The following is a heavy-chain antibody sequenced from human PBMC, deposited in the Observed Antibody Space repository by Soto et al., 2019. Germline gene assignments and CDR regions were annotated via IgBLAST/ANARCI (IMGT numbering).Heavy chain of an antibody. CDR3: TTDPGDYEDF. D-gene: IGHD4-17*01. CDR2: IKSRTDGGAA. V-gene: IGHV3-15*01. CDR1: GFTFINAW. J-gene: IGHJ4*02. Sequence: EVQLVESGGGFVQPGGSLRLSCEGSGFTFINAWMSWVRQTPGKGLEWVGRIKSRTDGGAADYAAPVRGRFAISRDDSKNTLYLQMNSLKIEDSALYYCTTDPGDYEDFWGQGTLVTVSS.